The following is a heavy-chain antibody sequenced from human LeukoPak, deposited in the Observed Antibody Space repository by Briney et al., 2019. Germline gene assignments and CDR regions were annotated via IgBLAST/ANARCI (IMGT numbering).Heavy chain of an antibody. V-gene: IGHV3-15*01. D-gene: IGHD4-23*01. CDR3: TTDDYGGNSGGY. Sequence: GGSLRLSCAASGFTFSSYAMHWVRQAPGKGLEWVGRIKSKTDGGTTDYAAPVKGRFTISRDDSKNTLYLQMNSLKTEDTAVYYCTTDDYGGNSGGYWGQGTLVTVSS. CDR2: IKSKTDGGTT. CDR1: GFTFSSYA. J-gene: IGHJ4*02.